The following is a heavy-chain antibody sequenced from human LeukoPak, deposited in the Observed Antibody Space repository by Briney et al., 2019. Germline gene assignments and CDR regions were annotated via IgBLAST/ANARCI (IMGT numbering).Heavy chain of an antibody. J-gene: IGHJ4*02. CDR3: ARGYRGPPQIIFDY. CDR2: IWPSGST. V-gene: IGHV4-30-2*06. D-gene: IGHD5-12*01. CDR1: GGSISSGPYF. Sequence: SETLSLTCSVSGGSISSGPYFWSWIRQSPGQGLEWIGYIWPSGSTNYNPSLSGRVAISLAKSRNHSTLMVTAVTAADTAVYSWARGYRGPPQIIFDYWGQGTLVTVPS.